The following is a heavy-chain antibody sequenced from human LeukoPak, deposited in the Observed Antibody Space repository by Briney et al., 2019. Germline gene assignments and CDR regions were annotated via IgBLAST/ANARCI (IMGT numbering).Heavy chain of an antibody. D-gene: IGHD6-19*01. V-gene: IGHV3-21*01. J-gene: IGHJ5*02. CDR2: INSNSDYI. CDR1: GSTFSAST. CDR3: ALEDCGWYCLGS. Sequence: GGSLRLSCAAAGSTFSASTMNWVRQAPGKGLEWISSINSNSDYIYYADSVRGRFTISRDNAKNSLYLQMNTLRTEDTAVYYCALEDCGWYCLGSWGQGTLVTVSS.